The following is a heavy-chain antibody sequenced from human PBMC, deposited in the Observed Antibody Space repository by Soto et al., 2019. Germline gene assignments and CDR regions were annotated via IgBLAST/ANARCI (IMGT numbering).Heavy chain of an antibody. CDR1: GDSISTFDYF. CDR2: SYKSTTT. D-gene: IGHD2-15*01. V-gene: IGHV4-30-4*08. J-gene: IGHJ5*01. Sequence: PAETLSLTCSVSGDSISTFDYFWAWMGQRPGQALEYIGYSYKSTTTYYNPAFESRVAISLDTSKSQFSLNVTPVTAADTVEYFCVRWRYCLTGRCCSNRFDSWGQGTLVTVSS. CDR3: VRWRYCLTGRCCSNRFDS.